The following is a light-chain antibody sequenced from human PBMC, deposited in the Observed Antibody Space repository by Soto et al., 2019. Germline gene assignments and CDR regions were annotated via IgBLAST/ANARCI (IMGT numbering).Light chain of an antibody. CDR1: QSVRNY. CDR3: QQRSNWPWT. J-gene: IGKJ1*01. V-gene: IGKV3-11*01. Sequence: EIVLTQSPATLSLSPGERATLSCRASQSVRNYLAWYQQKPGQAPRLLIYDASNRATGIPGRFSGSGSGTDFTLTISTLEPEDFAVYYCQQRSNWPWTFGQGTKVDIK. CDR2: DAS.